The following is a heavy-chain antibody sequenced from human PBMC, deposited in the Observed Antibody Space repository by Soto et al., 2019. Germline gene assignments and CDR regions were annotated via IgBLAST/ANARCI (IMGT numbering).Heavy chain of an antibody. J-gene: IGHJ5*02. D-gene: IGHD2-2*01. CDR1: GFTFSSYW. CDR2: INSDGSST. V-gene: IGHV3-74*01. Sequence: GGSLRLSCAASGFTFSSYWMHWVRQAPGKGLVWVSRINSDGSSTSYADSVKGRFTISRDNAKNTLYLQMNSLRAEDTAVYYCARDLGEFGVVVPAGWFDPWGQGTLVTVSS. CDR3: ARDLGEFGVVVPAGWFDP.